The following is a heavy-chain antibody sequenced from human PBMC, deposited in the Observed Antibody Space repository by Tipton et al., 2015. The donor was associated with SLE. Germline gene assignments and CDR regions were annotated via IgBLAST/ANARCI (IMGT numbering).Heavy chain of an antibody. D-gene: IGHD2-21*01. J-gene: IGHJ1*01. V-gene: IGHV3-30*02. Sequence: GSLRLSCAASGFTFSNYDMLWVRQVPGNGLEWVALIRYDGTNKYYADSVKGRFTISRDNSKNTLYMQMNSLKTEDTGVYYCAKDRGDSQGFQHWGQGTLVTVSS. CDR3: AKDRGDSQGFQH. CDR2: IRYDGTNK. CDR1: GFTFSNYD.